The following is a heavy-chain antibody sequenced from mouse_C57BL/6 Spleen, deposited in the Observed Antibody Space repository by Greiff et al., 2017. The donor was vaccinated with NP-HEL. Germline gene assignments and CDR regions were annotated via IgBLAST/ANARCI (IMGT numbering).Heavy chain of an antibody. Sequence: QVQLQQPGAELVMPGASVKLSCKASGYTFTSYWMHWVKQRPGQGLEWIGEIDPSDSYTNYNQKFKGKSTLTVDKSSSTAYMQLSSLTSEDSAVYYCARGATGTDDYLGQGTTLTVSS. CDR3: ARGATGTDDY. CDR1: GYTFTSYW. D-gene: IGHD4-1*02. V-gene: IGHV1-69*01. CDR2: IDPSDSYT. J-gene: IGHJ2*01.